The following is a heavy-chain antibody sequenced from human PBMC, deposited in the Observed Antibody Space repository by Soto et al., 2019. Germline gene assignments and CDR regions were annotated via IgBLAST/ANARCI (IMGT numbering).Heavy chain of an antibody. CDR3: ARAVAVAADFDY. V-gene: IGHV1-3*01. D-gene: IGHD6-19*01. CDR2: INAGNGNT. CDR1: GYTFTGYA. Sequence: EASVKVSCKASGYTFTGYAMHWVRQAPGQRLEWMGWINAGNGNTKYSQKFQGRVTITRDTSASTAYMELSSLRSEDTAVYYCARAVAVAADFDYWVQGTLVTVSS. J-gene: IGHJ4*02.